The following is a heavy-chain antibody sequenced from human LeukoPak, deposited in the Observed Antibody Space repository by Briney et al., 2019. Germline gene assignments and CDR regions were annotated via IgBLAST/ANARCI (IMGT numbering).Heavy chain of an antibody. D-gene: IGHD3-10*01. CDR3: ARDGYYGSGSYYNYYAFDI. CDR2: IYYSGST. J-gene: IGHJ3*02. Sequence: PSETLSLTCTVSGGSISSSSYYWGWIRQPPGKGLEWIGYIYYSGSTNYNPSLKSRVTISVDTSKNQFSLKLSSVTAADTAVYYCARDGYYGSGSYYNYYAFDIWGQGTMVTVSS. CDR1: GGSISSSSYY. V-gene: IGHV4-61*01.